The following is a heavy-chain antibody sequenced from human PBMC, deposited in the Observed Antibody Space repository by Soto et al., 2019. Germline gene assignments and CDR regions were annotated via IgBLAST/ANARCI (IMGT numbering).Heavy chain of an antibody. J-gene: IGHJ4*01. CDR3: ARNKWGTIDFDV. CDR1: GYTFTSFD. V-gene: IGHV1-8*01. Sequence: QVQLVQSGAEAKKPGASVKVSCKASGYTFTSFDINWVRQATGPGLEWLGWMTPNTGNTGYAQKFQGRITMTRDTSTGTTYMERNSLTYEDSAVYYCARNKWGTIDFDVWGHGTLVSVSS. CDR2: MTPNTGNT. D-gene: IGHD7-27*01.